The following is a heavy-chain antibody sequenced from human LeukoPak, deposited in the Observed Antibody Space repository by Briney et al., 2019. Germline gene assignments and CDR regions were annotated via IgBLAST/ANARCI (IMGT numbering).Heavy chain of an antibody. CDR3: ARDGCSSSWYTFDP. J-gene: IGHJ5*02. D-gene: IGHD6-13*01. V-gene: IGHV1-2*02. CDR1: GYTFTGYY. Sequence: ASVKVSCKASGYTFTGYYMHWVRQAPGQGLEWMGWINPNSGGTNYAQKFQGRVTMTRDTSISTAYMELSRLRSDDTAVYYCARDGCSSSWYTFDPWSQGTLVTVSS. CDR2: INPNSGGT.